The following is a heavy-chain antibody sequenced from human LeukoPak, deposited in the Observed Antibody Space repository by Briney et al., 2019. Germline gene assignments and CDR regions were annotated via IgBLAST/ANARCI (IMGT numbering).Heavy chain of an antibody. Sequence: GSSVKVSCKASGGTFSSYAISWVRQAPGQGLEWMGGIIPIFGTASYAQKFQGRVTITADKSTSTAYMELSSLRSEDTAVYYCARDLGSSPFYYYYYMDVWGKGTTVTVSS. V-gene: IGHV1-69*06. CDR1: GGTFSSYA. CDR2: IIPIFGTA. J-gene: IGHJ6*03. D-gene: IGHD6-6*01. CDR3: ARDLGSSPFYYYYYMDV.